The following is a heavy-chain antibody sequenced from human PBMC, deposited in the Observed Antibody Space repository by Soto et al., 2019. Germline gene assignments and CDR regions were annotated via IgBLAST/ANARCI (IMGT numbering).Heavy chain of an antibody. J-gene: IGHJ3*02. CDR3: ARSEYSYGYAGAFDI. CDR2: IYTSGST. D-gene: IGHD5-18*01. Sequence: SETLSLTCTVSGGSISSYYWSWIRQPAGKGLEWIGRIYTSGSTNYNPSLKSRVTMSVDTSKNQFSLKLSSVTAADTAVYYCARSEYSYGYAGAFDIWGQGTMVTVSS. V-gene: IGHV4-4*07. CDR1: GGSISSYY.